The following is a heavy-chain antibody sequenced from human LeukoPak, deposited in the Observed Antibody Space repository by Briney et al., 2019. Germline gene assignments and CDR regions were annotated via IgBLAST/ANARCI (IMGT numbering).Heavy chain of an antibody. CDR1: GFTFSSYW. CDR2: IKQDGSEK. V-gene: IGHV3-7*03. Sequence: GGSLGLSCAASGFTFSSYWMSWVRQAPGKGLEGVANIKQDGSEKYYVDSVKGRFTISRDNAKNSLYLQMNSLRAEDTAVYFCGRGQTTVTNWGQGTLVTVSS. D-gene: IGHD4-17*01. J-gene: IGHJ4*02. CDR3: GRGQTTVTN.